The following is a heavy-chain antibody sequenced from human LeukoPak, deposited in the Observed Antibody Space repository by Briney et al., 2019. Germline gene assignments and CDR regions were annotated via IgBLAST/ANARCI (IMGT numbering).Heavy chain of an antibody. Sequence: SVKVSCKASGGTFSSYAISWVRQAPGQGLEWMGRIIPIFGIANYAQKFQGRVTITADKSTSTAYMELSSLRSEDTAVYYCARSLGYSGYETLFDYWGQGTLVTVSS. J-gene: IGHJ4*02. CDR2: IIPIFGIA. V-gene: IGHV1-69*04. CDR3: ARSLGYSGYETLFDY. D-gene: IGHD5-12*01. CDR1: GGTFSSYA.